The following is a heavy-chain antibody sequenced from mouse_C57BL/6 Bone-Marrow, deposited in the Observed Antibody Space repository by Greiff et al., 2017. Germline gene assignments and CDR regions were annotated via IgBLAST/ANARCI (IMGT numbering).Heavy chain of an antibody. Sequence: VQLQQSGAELVRPGASVTLSCKASGYTFTDYEMHWVKQRPEQGLEWIGWIDPENGDTEYASKFQGKATITADTSSNTAYLQLSSLTSEDTAVYYCTTAFYDYDHLTLAYWGQGTLVTVAA. D-gene: IGHD2-4*01. CDR1: GYTFTDYE. J-gene: IGHJ3*01. V-gene: IGHV14-4*01. CDR3: TTAFYDYDHLTLAY. CDR2: IDPENGDT.